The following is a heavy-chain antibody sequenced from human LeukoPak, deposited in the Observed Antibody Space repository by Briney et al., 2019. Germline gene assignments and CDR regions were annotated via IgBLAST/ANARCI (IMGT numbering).Heavy chain of an antibody. D-gene: IGHD3-3*01. V-gene: IGHV4-59*01. J-gene: IGHJ3*02. CDR3: AGGIFGVVINAFHI. CDR1: GGSISSYH. CDR2: TYNSGST. Sequence: SETLSLTCTVSGGSISSYHWSWIRQPPGKGLEWIGDTYNSGSTNHNPSLQSRVTISVDTSKNQFSLRLSSVTAADTAVYYCAGGIFGVVINAFHIWGQGTMVTVSS.